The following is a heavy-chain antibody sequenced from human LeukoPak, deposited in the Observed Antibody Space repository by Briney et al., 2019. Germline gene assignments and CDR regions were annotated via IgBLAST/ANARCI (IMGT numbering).Heavy chain of an antibody. V-gene: IGHV3-33*08. D-gene: IGHD4-23*01. CDR1: GFKFTDYA. J-gene: IGHJ4*02. Sequence: PGGSLRLSCVAPGFKFTDYAIHWVRQVPGRGLEWVAVVWFDGSYELYADSVKGRFTISRDDSRSTVNLQMESLRAEDTALYYCARDLGGRGIPVYYFDYWGQGTQVTVSS. CDR3: ARDLGGRGIPVYYFDY. CDR2: VWFDGSYE.